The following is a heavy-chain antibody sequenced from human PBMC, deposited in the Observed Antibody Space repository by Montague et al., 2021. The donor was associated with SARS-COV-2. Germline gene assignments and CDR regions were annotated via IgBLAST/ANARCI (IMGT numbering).Heavy chain of an antibody. CDR1: GGSFSRYY. CDR3: ARGDRVTHY. CDR2: INHSGST. Sequence: SETLSLTCAVSGGSFSRYYWSWIRQPPGKGLEWIGEINHSGSTNYNPSLKSRVTISVDTSKNQFSLKVTSVTAAATAVYYCARGDRVTHYWGQGTLVTVSS. V-gene: IGHV4-34*01. J-gene: IGHJ4*02. D-gene: IGHD2-21*02.